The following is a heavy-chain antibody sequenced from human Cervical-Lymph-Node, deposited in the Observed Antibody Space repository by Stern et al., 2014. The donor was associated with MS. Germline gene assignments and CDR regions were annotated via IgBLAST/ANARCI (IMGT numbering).Heavy chain of an antibody. CDR3: AGSGTYYPDY. D-gene: IGHD3-3*01. Sequence: VQLVESGPGLVKPSETLSLTCSVSGGSISSYYWNWIRQPPGKGLEWIANVHYSGTTNYNPSLKSRVTILLDTSMNKISLKLPSVTAADTAVYYCAGSGTYYPDYWGQGILVTVS. J-gene: IGHJ4*02. CDR1: GGSISSYY. V-gene: IGHV4-59*08. CDR2: VHYSGTT.